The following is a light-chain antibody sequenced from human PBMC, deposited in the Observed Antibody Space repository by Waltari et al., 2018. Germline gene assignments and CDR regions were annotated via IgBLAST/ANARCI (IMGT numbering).Light chain of an antibody. V-gene: IGLV2-11*01. Sequence: SALTQPRSVSGPPGQSGTIPCPGNTNDLGRYNTVPWYQHHPGKAPKLIILDVTKRPSGVPDRLSGSKSGNTASLTISGLRAEDEAEYYCCSYAGSYTWVFGGGTKLTVV. J-gene: IGLJ3*02. CDR2: DVT. CDR1: TNDLGRYNT. CDR3: CSYAGSYTWV.